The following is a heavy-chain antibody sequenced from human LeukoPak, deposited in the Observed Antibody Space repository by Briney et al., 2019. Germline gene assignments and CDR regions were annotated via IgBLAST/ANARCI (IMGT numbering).Heavy chain of an antibody. CDR2: IYSGGST. V-gene: IGHV3-53*01. Sequence: GGSLRLSCAASDFTVSSNYMTWVRQAPGKGLEWVSLIYSGGSTYYADSVKGRFTISRDNSKNTLYLQMNSLRAEDTAVYYCAKEAYFLDYWGQGTLVTVSS. CDR1: DFTVSSNY. CDR3: AKEAYFLDY. J-gene: IGHJ4*02. D-gene: IGHD3-10*01.